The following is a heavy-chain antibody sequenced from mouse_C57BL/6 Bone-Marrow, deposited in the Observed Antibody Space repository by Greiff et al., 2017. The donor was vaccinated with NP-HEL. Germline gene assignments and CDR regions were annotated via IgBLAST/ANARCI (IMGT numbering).Heavy chain of an antibody. D-gene: IGHD2-4*01. Sequence: QVQLQQSGAELVRPGTSVKMSCKASGYTFTNYWIGWAKQRPGHGLEWIGDIYPGGGYTNYTEKFKGKATLTADKSSSTAYMQFSSLTSEDSAIYYCASYDYDGAWFAYWGQGTLVTVSA. CDR3: ASYDYDGAWFAY. J-gene: IGHJ3*01. CDR2: IYPGGGYT. CDR1: GYTFTNYW. V-gene: IGHV1-63*01.